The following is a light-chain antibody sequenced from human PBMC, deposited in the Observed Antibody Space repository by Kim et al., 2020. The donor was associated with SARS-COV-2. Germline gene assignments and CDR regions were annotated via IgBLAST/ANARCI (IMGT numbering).Light chain of an antibody. CDR3: NSRDRSGNHMV. V-gene: IGLV3-19*01. CDR1: SLRSYY. J-gene: IGLJ3*02. CDR2: GKD. Sequence: LGHTVRITCQGDSLRSYYASWYQQKPGQAPVLLIYGKDNRPSGLPDRFSGSSSGNTASLTITGAQAEDEADYYCNSRDRSGNHMVFGGGTQLTVL.